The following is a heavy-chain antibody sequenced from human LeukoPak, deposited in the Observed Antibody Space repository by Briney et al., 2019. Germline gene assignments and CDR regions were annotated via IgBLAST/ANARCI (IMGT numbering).Heavy chain of an antibody. CDR2: ISGSGGNT. J-gene: IGHJ4*02. Sequence: GGSLRLSCGASGLTFSSYAMSWVRQAPGKGLEWVSAISGSGGNTYYADSVKGRFAISRDNSKSTLYLQMNSLRAEDTAVYYCALEMDDSPDYWGQGTLVTVSS. V-gene: IGHV3-23*01. D-gene: IGHD3-22*01. CDR3: ALEMDDSPDY. CDR1: GLTFSSYA.